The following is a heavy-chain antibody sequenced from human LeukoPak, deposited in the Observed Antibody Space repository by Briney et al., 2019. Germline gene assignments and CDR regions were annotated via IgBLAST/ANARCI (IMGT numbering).Heavy chain of an antibody. Sequence: ASVKVSCKTSGYDSSSFDVNWLRQAPGQGLEWMGWVNPNSGNSGYAQKFQGRVTMTRDTSITTAYMELINLRSDDTAVYYCARGTPSCTSASCYNFWGQGSLVTVSS. J-gene: IGHJ4*02. CDR2: VNPNSGNS. CDR3: ARGTPSCTSASCYNF. CDR1: GYDSSSFD. V-gene: IGHV1-8*01. D-gene: IGHD2-2*02.